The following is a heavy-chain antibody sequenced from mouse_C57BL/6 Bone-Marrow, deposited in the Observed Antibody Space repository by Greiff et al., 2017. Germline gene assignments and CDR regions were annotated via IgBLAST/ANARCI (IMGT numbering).Heavy chain of an antibody. Sequence: EVQLQQSGPELVKPGASVKISCKASGYTFTDYYMNWVKQSHGKSLEWIGDINPNNGGTSYNQKFKGKATLTVDKSSSTAYMELRSLTSEDSAVYYCSLYYYGSPDYWGQGTTLTVSS. D-gene: IGHD1-1*01. CDR1: GYTFTDYY. J-gene: IGHJ2*01. CDR2: INPNNGGT. V-gene: IGHV1-26*01. CDR3: SLYYYGSPDY.